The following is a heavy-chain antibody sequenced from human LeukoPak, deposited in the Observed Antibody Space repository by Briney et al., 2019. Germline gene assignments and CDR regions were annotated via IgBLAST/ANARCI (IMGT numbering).Heavy chain of an antibody. Sequence: QPGGSLRLSCAGSGFTFSSYAMSWVRQAPGKGLEWVSAITDSGSNTFHADSVKGRFTISRDNSKNTLYLQMNSLRAEDTAVYYCAKDGVTMIVPENYFDYWGQGTLVTVSS. D-gene: IGHD3-22*01. CDR1: GFTFSSYA. CDR2: ITDSGSNT. J-gene: IGHJ4*02. V-gene: IGHV3-23*01. CDR3: AKDGVTMIVPENYFDY.